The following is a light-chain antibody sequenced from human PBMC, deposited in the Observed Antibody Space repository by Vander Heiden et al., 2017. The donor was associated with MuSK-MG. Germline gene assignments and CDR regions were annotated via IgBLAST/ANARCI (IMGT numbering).Light chain of an antibody. J-gene: IGLJ2*01. V-gene: IGLV3-25*03. Sequence: SYDLTQPPSVSVSPGQTATITCSGDGFPRHFAHWYQQKPGQALKLMIYKDNERPSGIPERFSGSLSGTTVTLRITGGQEDDEADYYCQAADTDFNVVFGGGTKLTVL. CDR1: GFPRHF. CDR2: KDN. CDR3: QAADTDFNVV.